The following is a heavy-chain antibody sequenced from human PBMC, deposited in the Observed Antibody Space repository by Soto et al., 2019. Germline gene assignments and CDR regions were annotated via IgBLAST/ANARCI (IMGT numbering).Heavy chain of an antibody. CDR1: GGTFSSYT. J-gene: IGHJ4*02. D-gene: IGHD1-20*01. CDR3: ARFQGITGTTGVDY. CDR2: IIPILGIT. V-gene: IGHV1-69*02. Sequence: SVKVSCKASGGTFSSYTISWVRQSPGQGLEWMGRIIPILGITNYAQKFQGRVTITADKSTSTAYMELSSLRSEDTAVYYCARFQGITGTTGVDYWGQGTLVTVSS.